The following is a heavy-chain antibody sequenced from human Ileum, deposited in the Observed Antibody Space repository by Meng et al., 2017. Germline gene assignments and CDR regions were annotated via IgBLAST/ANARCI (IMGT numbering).Heavy chain of an antibody. Sequence: GESLKISCTASGFISSNNWMSWVRQAPGKGLEWVANIKGDGSEKYYVGSVKGRFTISRENAKNSLYLEMNSLRAEDTAVYHCVSGGSYFGYWGQGALVTVSS. CDR1: GFISSNNW. CDR2: IKGDGSEK. D-gene: IGHD1-26*01. CDR3: VSGGSYFGY. V-gene: IGHV3-7*01. J-gene: IGHJ4*02.